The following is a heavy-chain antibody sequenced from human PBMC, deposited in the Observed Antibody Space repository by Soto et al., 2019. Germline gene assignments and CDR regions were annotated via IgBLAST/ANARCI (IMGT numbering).Heavy chain of an antibody. CDR1: GLTFDDFA. D-gene: IGHD2-8*02. CDR3: VKDIGASGAYWYFDL. CDR2: INWNSGDI. J-gene: IGHJ2*01. V-gene: IGHV3-9*01. Sequence: EMQLVESGGGLVQPGRSLRLYCAASGLTFDDFAMHWVRQAPGKGLEWVAGINWNSGDIDYADSVRGRFTIARDNAKNALYLQMNSLRAEDAAFYYCVKDIGASGAYWYFDLWGRGTLVTVSS.